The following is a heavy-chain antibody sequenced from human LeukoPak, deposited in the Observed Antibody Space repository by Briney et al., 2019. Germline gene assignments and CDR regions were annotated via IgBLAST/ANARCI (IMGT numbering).Heavy chain of an antibody. J-gene: IGHJ4*02. CDR1: GYDFTNYW. CDR3: VRQADSSGWYYFDY. CDR2: IYPDDSAT. D-gene: IGHD6-19*01. V-gene: IGHV5-51*01. Sequence: GESLKISCQGSGYDFTNYWIGWVRQMPGEGLGWMAIIYPDDSATKDNPSFQGQVTISSDKSISTAYLQWSSLKASDTAIYYCVRQADSSGWYYFDYWGPGTRVTVTS.